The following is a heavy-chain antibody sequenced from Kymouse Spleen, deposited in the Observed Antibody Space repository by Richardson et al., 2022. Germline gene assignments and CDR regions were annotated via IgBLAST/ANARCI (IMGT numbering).Heavy chain of an antibody. J-gene: IGHJ4*02. Sequence: EVQLVESGGGLVQPGRSLRLSCAASGFTFDDYAMHWVRQAPGKGLEWVSGISWNSGSIGYADSVKGRFTISRDNAKNSLYLQMNSLRAEDTALYYCAKDIETGTFDYWGQGTLVTVSS. CDR3: AKDIETGTFDY. D-gene: IGHD1-1*01,IGHD1-20*01,IGHD1-7*01. CDR2: ISWNSGSI. V-gene: IGHV3-9*01. CDR1: GFTFDDYA.